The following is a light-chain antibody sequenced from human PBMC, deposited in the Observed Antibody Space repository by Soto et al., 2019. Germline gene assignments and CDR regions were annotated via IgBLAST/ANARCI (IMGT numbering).Light chain of an antibody. Sequence: QSALTQPASVSGSPGQSITISCSGTSSDVGVYNYVSWYQHHPGKAPQLIIFDVNNRPSGISSRFTGSKSGTTASLTISGLQAEDEADYFCTSYTVNTLLAFGPGTKLTVL. V-gene: IGLV2-14*03. J-gene: IGLJ1*01. CDR1: SSDVGVYNY. CDR2: DVN. CDR3: TSYTVNTLLA.